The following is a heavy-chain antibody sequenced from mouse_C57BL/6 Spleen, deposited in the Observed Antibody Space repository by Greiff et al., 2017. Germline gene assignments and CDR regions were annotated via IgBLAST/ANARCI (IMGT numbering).Heavy chain of an antibody. V-gene: IGHV1-50*01. CDR2: IDPSDSYT. Sequence: VQLQQPGAELVKPGASVKLSCKASGYTFTSYWMQWVKQRPGQGLEWIGEIDPSDSYTNYNQKFKGKATLTVDTSSSTAYMQLSSLTSEDSAVYYCSRKRSYGDDAAMDYWGQGTSVTVSS. J-gene: IGHJ4*01. CDR1: GYTFTSYW. D-gene: IGHD2-14*01. CDR3: SRKRSYGDDAAMDY.